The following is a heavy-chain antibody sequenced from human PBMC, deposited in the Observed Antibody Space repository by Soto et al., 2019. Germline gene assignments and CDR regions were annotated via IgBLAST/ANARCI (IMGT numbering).Heavy chain of an antibody. CDR1: GFTFGDYA. V-gene: IGHV3-49*03. CDR2: IRSKAYGGTT. J-gene: IGHJ4*02. D-gene: IGHD3-22*01. CDR3: TRDESVGYYYDSSGYYIGY. Sequence: GGSLRLSCTASGFTFGDYAMSWFRQAPGKGLEWVGFIRSKAYGGTTEYAASVKGRFTISRDDSKSIAYLQMNSLKTEDTAVCYCTRDESVGYYYDSSGYYIGYWGQGTLVTVSS.